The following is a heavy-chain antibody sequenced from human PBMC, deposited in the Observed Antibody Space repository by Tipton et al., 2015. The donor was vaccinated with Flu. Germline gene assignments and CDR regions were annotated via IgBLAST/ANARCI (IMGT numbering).Heavy chain of an antibody. CDR2: INHSGST. V-gene: IGHV4-34*01. CDR3: ARGRRQLPFVRGNWFDP. J-gene: IGHJ5*02. Sequence: TLSLTCAVYGGSFSGYYWSWIRQPPGKGLEWIGEINHSGSTNYNPSLKSRVTISVDTSKNQFSLKVSSVTAADTAVYYCARGRRQLPFVRGNWFDPWGQGTLVTVSS. D-gene: IGHD2-2*01. CDR1: GGSFSGYY.